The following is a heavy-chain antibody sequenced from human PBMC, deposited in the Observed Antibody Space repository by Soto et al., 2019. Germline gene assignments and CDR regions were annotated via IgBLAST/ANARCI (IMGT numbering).Heavy chain of an antibody. D-gene: IGHD4-4*01. Sequence: ASVKVSCKASGYTFNVYHIHWVRQAPGQGLEWMGWISPNSGVTNYAQKFQGRVTMTTDTSIGTAYMEISRLTSDDTAVYYCARDFMTTVPYYYYGVDVWGKGATVT. CDR1: GYTFNVYH. CDR2: ISPNSGVT. CDR3: ARDFMTTVPYYYYGVDV. J-gene: IGHJ6*04. V-gene: IGHV1-2*02.